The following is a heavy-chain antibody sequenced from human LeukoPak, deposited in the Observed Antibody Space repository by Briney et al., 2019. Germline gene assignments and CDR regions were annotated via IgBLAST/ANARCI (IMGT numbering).Heavy chain of an antibody. J-gene: IGHJ6*03. CDR3: AKAGLGYYYMDV. CDR2: ISWDGGST. CDR1: GFTFSSYG. V-gene: IGHV3-43D*03. Sequence: GGSLRLSCAASGFTFSSYGMHWVRQAPGKGLEWVSLISWDGGSTYYADSVKGRFTISRDNSKNSLYLQMNSLRAEDNALYYCAKAGLGYYYMDVWGKGTTVTVSS.